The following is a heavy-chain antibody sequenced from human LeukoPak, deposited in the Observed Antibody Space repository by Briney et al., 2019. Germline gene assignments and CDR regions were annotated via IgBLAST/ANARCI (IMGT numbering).Heavy chain of an antibody. D-gene: IGHD6-13*01. Sequence: SETLSLTCTVSGGSISSYYWSWIRQPAGGGLEWIGRIYTIGVTNYNPSPKSRVTMSLDTSKNQLSLTLTSVTAADTAVYYCARDPAAAGIDAFDIWGQGTMVTVSS. CDR3: ARDPAAAGIDAFDI. CDR1: GGSISSYY. V-gene: IGHV4-4*07. J-gene: IGHJ3*02. CDR2: IYTIGVT.